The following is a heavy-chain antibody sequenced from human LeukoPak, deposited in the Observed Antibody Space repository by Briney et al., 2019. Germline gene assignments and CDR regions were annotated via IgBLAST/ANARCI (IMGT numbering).Heavy chain of an antibody. Sequence: PGGSLRLSCGASGFTFSYYWMRWVRQAPGKGLVWVSRINNDGSNTNYADSVKGRFIISRDNAKNTLYLQMNSLRADDTALYYCARSRNGSFDYWGQGTLVTVSS. D-gene: IGHD6-25*01. CDR1: GFTFSYYW. V-gene: IGHV3-74*01. J-gene: IGHJ4*02. CDR3: ARSRNGSFDY. CDR2: INNDGSNT.